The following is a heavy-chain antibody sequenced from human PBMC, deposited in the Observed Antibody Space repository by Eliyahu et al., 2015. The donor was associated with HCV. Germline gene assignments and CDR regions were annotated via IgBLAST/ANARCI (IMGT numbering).Heavy chain of an antibody. CDR3: ARDGGNGVCLDY. CDR1: GYXFXSYA. V-gene: IGHV1-3*01. D-gene: IGHD2-8*01. Sequence: QVQLVQSGAEVKKPGASVKVSCKASGYXFXSYAMXWVRQAPGQRLEWMGWINAGNGNTKYSQKFQGRVTITRDTSASTAYMELSSLRSEDTAVYYCARDGGNGVCLDYWGQGTLVTVSS. CDR2: INAGNGNT. J-gene: IGHJ4*02.